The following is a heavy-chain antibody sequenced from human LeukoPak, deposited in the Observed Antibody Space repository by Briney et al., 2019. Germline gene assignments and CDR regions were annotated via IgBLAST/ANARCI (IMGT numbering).Heavy chain of an antibody. CDR1: GGSFSGYY. Sequence: SETLSLTCAVYGGSFSGYYWGWIRQPPGKGLEWIGEINHSGSTNYNPSLKSRVTISVDTSKNQFSLKLSSVTAADTAVYYCAGVRHDFWTCLFPFDYWGQGTLVTVSS. D-gene: IGHD3-3*01. CDR3: AGVRHDFWTCLFPFDY. V-gene: IGHV4-34*01. CDR2: INHSGST. J-gene: IGHJ4*02.